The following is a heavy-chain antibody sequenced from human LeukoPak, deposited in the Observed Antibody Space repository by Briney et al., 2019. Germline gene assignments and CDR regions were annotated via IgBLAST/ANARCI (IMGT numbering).Heavy chain of an antibody. CDR1: GGSFSGYY. CDR3: ARSQYYDYVWGSYRPVYFDY. Sequence: SETLSLTCAVYGGSFSGYYWGWIRQPPGKGLEWIGEINHSGSTNYNPSLKSRVTISVDTSKNQFSLKLSSVTAADTAVYYCARSQYYDYVWGSYRPVYFDYWGQGTLVTVSS. CDR2: INHSGST. V-gene: IGHV4-34*01. D-gene: IGHD3-16*02. J-gene: IGHJ4*02.